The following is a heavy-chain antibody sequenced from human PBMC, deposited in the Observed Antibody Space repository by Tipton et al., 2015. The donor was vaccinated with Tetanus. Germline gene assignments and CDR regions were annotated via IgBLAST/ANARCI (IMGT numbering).Heavy chain of an antibody. D-gene: IGHD3-10*01. CDR3: ARDGFYYGSGSYYRAF. CDR1: EFTFSTYG. V-gene: IGHV3-30*03. J-gene: IGHJ4*02. Sequence: SLRLSCAASEFTFSTYGMHWVRQAPGKGLEWVALVAYDGNNKYYADSVKGRFTISRDNSKDTLYLQMNSLRPEDTAVYYCARDGFYYGSGSYYRAFWGQGTLVTVSP. CDR2: VAYDGNNK.